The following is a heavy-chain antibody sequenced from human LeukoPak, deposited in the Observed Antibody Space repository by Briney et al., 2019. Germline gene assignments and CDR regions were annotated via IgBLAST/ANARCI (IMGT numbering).Heavy chain of an antibody. CDR1: GGSITSPENY. D-gene: IGHD3-10*02. J-gene: IGHJ4*02. CDR3: ASIFYYSVPF. CDR2: IYYSGDT. V-gene: IGHV4-39*02. Sequence: SETLSLTCTVSGGSITSPENYWGWVRQPPGKGLEWIGNIYYSGDTYYNSSLRSRVTLSVDTSQNHFSLRLTSMTAADTAVYYCASIFYYSVPFWGQGAPVIVSS.